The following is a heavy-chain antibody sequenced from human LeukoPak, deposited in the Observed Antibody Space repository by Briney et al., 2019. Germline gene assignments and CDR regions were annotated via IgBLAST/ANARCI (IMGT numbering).Heavy chain of an antibody. J-gene: IGHJ3*02. CDR2: ILYDGSNK. D-gene: IGHD4-23*01. CDR1: GFTFSSYA. Sequence: PGGSLRLSCAASGFTFSSYAMHWVRQAPGKGLEWVAVILYDGSNKYYTDSVKGRFTISRDNSKNTLDLQMNSLRAEDTAVYYCARDRYDYGGHQGEEAFDIWGQGTMVTVSS. CDR3: ARDRYDYGGHQGEEAFDI. V-gene: IGHV3-30-3*01.